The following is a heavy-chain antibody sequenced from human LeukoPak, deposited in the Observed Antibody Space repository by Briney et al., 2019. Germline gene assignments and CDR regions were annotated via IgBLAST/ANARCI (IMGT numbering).Heavy chain of an antibody. D-gene: IGHD3-22*01. J-gene: IGHJ4*02. CDR1: GGSFSDYY. CDR2: IYTSGST. CDR3: ARLSDSDSRGYYWGFEY. Sequence: SETLSLTCAVYGGSFSDYYWSWIRQPAGKGLEWIGRIYTSGSTNYNPSLKSRVTISVDTSKNQFSLKLSSVTAADTAVYYCARLSDSDSRGYYWGFEYWGQGTLVTVSS. V-gene: IGHV4-59*10.